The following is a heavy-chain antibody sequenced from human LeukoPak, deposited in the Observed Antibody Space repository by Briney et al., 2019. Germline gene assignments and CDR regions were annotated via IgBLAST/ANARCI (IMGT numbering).Heavy chain of an antibody. CDR3: AREGGVVPAAIVPAFDI. V-gene: IGHV1-69*01. D-gene: IGHD2-2*02. J-gene: IGHJ3*02. CDR2: IIPIFGTA. CDR1: GGTFSSYA. Sequence: SVKVSCTASGGTFSSYAISWVRQAPGQGLEWMGGIIPIFGTANYAQKFQGRVTITADESTSTAYMELSSLRSEDTAVYYCAREGGVVPAAIVPAFDIWGQGTMVTVSS.